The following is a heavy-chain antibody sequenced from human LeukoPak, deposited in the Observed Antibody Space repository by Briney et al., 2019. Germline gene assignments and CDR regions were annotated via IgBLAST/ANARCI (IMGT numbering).Heavy chain of an antibody. CDR2: INHSGST. D-gene: IGHD3-10*01. Sequence: SETLSLTCAVYGGSFSGYYWSWIRQPPGKGLEWIGEINHSGSTNYNLSLKSRVTISVDTSKNQFSLKLSSVTAADTAVYYCARTVRGVYYYYGMDVWGQGTTVTVSS. CDR1: GGSFSGYY. J-gene: IGHJ6*02. V-gene: IGHV4-34*01. CDR3: ARTVRGVYYYYGMDV.